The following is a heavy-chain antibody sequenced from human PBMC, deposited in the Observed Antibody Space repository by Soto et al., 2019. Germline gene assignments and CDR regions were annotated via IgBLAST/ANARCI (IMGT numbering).Heavy chain of an antibody. CDR1: GYSFITYG. J-gene: IGHJ4*02. CDR2: MSTYNGNT. D-gene: IGHD3-22*01. Sequence: QVQLVQSGAEVKKPGASVKVSCKVSGYSFITYGVSWVRQAPGQGLVWMGWMSTYNGNTKYAERLQGRVTMTTDTTTSTAYLELRSLRSDDTAVYYCARGPTDYNDNSGNYFLDYWGQGTLVTVSS. V-gene: IGHV1-18*01. CDR3: ARGPTDYNDNSGNYFLDY.